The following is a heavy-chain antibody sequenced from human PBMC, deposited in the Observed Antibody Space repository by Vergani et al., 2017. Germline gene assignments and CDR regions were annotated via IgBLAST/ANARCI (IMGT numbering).Heavy chain of an antibody. V-gene: IGHV3-30*03. CDR1: GCTSSYYG. D-gene: IGHD1-1*01. Sequence: QVHLVESGGGVVQPGRSLRLSCVVSGCTSSYYGMHWVRQALGKGLEWVAVISYDGTQKYYADSVKGRFTISRDKSKSTLYLQMNSLRTEDTAVYYCATKSCGTPGCQIGYFREWGQGTLVTVSS. J-gene: IGHJ1*01. CDR2: ISYDGTQK. CDR3: ATKSCGTPGCQIGYFRE.